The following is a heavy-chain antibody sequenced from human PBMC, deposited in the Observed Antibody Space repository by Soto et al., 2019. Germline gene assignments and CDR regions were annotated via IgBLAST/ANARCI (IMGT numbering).Heavy chain of an antibody. J-gene: IGHJ3*01. CDR1: GFSFSDHY. D-gene: IGHD6-13*01. V-gene: IGHV3-72*01. Sequence: EVQVVESGGGLVQPGGSLRLSCAGSGFSFSDHYMDWVRQAPGKGLEWVGRSRNKPKKYTTEYAASVKGRFTISRDDSQNSLYLQMNSLKTEDTAVYYCARISAAVSNAFDLWGQGTMVTVSS. CDR2: SRNKPKKYTT. CDR3: ARISAAVSNAFDL.